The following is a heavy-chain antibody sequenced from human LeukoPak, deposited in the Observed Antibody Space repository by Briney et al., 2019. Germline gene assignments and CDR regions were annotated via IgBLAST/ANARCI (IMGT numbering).Heavy chain of an antibody. J-gene: IGHJ4*02. CDR3: ARVLQPTYYYDSSGYYSDY. Sequence: ASVKVSCKASGYTFTSYGISWVRQAPGQGLEWMGWISAYNGNTSYAQKLQGRVTMTTDTSTSTAYMELRSLRSDDTAVYYCARVLQPTYYYDSSGYYSDYWGQGTLVTVSS. D-gene: IGHD3-22*01. CDR1: GYTFTSYG. V-gene: IGHV1-18*01. CDR2: ISAYNGNT.